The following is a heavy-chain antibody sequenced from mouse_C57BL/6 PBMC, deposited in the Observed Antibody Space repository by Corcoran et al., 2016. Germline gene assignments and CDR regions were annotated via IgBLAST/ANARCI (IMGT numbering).Heavy chain of an antibody. CDR3: ARSYGNYGYAMDY. CDR1: GYTFTDYY. D-gene: IGHD2-1*01. CDR2: INPNNGGT. V-gene: IGHV1-26*01. J-gene: IGHJ4*01. Sequence: EVQLQQSGPELVKPGASVKISCKASGYTFTDYYMNWVKQSHGKSLEWIGDINPNNGGTSYNQKFKGKATLTVDKSSSTAYMELRSLTSEDSAVYYCARSYGNYGYAMDYWGQGTSVTFSS.